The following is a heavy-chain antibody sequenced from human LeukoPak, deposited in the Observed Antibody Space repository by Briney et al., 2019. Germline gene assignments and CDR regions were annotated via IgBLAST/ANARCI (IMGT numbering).Heavy chain of an antibody. D-gene: IGHD7-27*01. CDR1: GFTFSSYG. CDR2: IWYDGSNK. J-gene: IGHJ4*02. Sequence: GGPLRLSCAASGFTFSSYGMHWVRQAPGKGLEWVAVIWYDGSNKYYADSVKGRFTISRDNSKNTLYLQMNSLRAEDTAVYYCARANWGRDDFDYWGQGTLVTVSS. CDR3: ARANWGRDDFDY. V-gene: IGHV3-33*01.